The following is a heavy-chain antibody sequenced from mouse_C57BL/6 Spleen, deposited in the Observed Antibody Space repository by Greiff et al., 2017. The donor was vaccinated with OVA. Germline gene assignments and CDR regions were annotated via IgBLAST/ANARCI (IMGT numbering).Heavy chain of an antibody. D-gene: IGHD1-1*01. V-gene: IGHV1-81*01. CDR1: GYTFTSYG. CDR3: ARSEGNYYYGSSFAY. Sequence: QVQLQQSGAELARPGASVKLSCKASGYTFTSYGISWVKQRTGPGLEWIGEIYPRSGNTYYNEKFKGKATLTADKSSSTAYMELRSLTSEDSAVYFCARSEGNYYYGSSFAYWGQGTLVTVSA. J-gene: IGHJ3*01. CDR2: IYPRSGNT.